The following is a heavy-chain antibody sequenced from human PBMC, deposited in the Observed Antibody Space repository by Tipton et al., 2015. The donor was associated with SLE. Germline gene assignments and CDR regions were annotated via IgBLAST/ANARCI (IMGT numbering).Heavy chain of an antibody. V-gene: IGHV4-61*05. J-gene: IGHJ2*01. Sequence: LRLSCTVSGGSISSSSYHWGWIRQPPGKGLEWIGYNYDNGNTNYNPSLKSRVTISVDTSKNQFSLRLSSVTAADTAVYYCAGGPLLEWSDRWYFDLWGRGTLVTVSS. CDR1: GGSISSSSYH. CDR3: AGGPLLEWSDRWYFDL. CDR2: NYDNGNT. D-gene: IGHD3-3*01.